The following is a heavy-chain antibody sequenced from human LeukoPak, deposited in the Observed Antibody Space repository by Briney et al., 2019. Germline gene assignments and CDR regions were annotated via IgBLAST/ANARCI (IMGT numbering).Heavy chain of an antibody. Sequence: GGSLRLSCAASGFTFSDYYMSWIRQAPGKGLEWVSYISSSSSTIYYADSVKGRFTISRDNAKNSLYLQMNSLRAGDTAVYYCAKYDSSGYYYPLDYWGQGTLVTVSS. V-gene: IGHV3-11*04. J-gene: IGHJ4*02. CDR2: ISSSSSTI. CDR3: AKYDSSGYYYPLDY. D-gene: IGHD3-22*01. CDR1: GFTFSDYY.